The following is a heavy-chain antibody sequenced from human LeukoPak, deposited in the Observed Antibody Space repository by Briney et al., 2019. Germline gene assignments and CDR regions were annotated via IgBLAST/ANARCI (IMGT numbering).Heavy chain of an antibody. Sequence: GGSLRLSCAASGFTFDDYGMSWVRQAPGKGVEWGSGINWNGGSTDYGDSVKGRFTISREKAKNSLYLQMNSLRAEDTALYYCARGGCSSTSCPYYYYYYMDVWGKGTTVTVSS. CDR2: INWNGGST. CDR1: GFTFDDYG. V-gene: IGHV3-20*04. D-gene: IGHD2-2*01. CDR3: ARGGCSSTSCPYYYYYYMDV. J-gene: IGHJ6*03.